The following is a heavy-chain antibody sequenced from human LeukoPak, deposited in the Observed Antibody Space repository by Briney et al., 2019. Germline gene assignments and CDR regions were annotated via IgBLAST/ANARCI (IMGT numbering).Heavy chain of an antibody. V-gene: IGHV3-23*01. J-gene: IGHJ3*02. CDR3: ARAYKTYYYDSSGLDAFDI. Sequence: GGSLRLSCAASGFTFSSYAMSWVRQAPGKGLEWVSAISGSGGSTYYADSVKGRFTISRDNAKNTLYLQMNSLRAEDTAVYYCARAYKTYYYDSSGLDAFDIWGQGTMVTVSS. CDR1: GFTFSSYA. D-gene: IGHD3-22*01. CDR2: ISGSGGST.